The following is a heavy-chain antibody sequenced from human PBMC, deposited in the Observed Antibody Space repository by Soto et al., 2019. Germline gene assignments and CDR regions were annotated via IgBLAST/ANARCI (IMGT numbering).Heavy chain of an antibody. CDR1: GGTFSSYA. V-gene: IGHV1-69*12. D-gene: IGHD3-9*01. CDR2: IIPIFGTA. CDR3: ARDRSEGYDIVTTRYGMDV. J-gene: IGHJ6*02. Sequence: QVQLVQSGAEVKQPGSSVKVSCKASGGTFSSYAISWVRQSPGHGLEWMGGIIPIFGTANYAQKVQGRVTITADEATRTAYMELSSLRSEDTAVYSWARDRSEGYDIVTTRYGMDVWGQGTTVTVSS.